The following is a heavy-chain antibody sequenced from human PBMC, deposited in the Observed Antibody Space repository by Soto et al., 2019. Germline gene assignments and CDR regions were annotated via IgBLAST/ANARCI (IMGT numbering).Heavy chain of an antibody. D-gene: IGHD6-13*01. J-gene: IGHJ4*02. CDR3: AKRRIAAAGPYFDY. V-gene: IGHV3-23*01. CDR1: GFTFSSYA. CDR2: ISGSGGST. Sequence: GXSLRLSCAASGFTFSSYALSWVRQAPVKGLEWVSAISGSGGSTYYADSVKGRFTISRDNSKNTLYLQMNSLRAEDTAVYYCAKRRIAAAGPYFDYWGQGTLVTVSS.